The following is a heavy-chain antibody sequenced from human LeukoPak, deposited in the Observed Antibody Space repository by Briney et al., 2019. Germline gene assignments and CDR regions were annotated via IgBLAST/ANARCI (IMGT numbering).Heavy chain of an antibody. CDR1: GGSMTNSF. Sequence: PSATLSLTCSVSGGSMTNSFWSWIRQHPGEGLEWIGYVSDTGITNSNPSLKSRVAFSSDSSKDQVYLKLRSVTAADTPLYFCAPNRFQLSGAHLFDPWGRGTLVTVSS. V-gene: IGHV4-59*01. J-gene: IGHJ5*02. CDR3: APNRFQLSGAHLFDP. CDR2: VSDTGIT. D-gene: IGHD2/OR15-2a*01.